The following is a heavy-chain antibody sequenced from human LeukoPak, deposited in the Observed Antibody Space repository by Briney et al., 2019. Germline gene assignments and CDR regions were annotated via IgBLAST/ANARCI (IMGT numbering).Heavy chain of an antibody. D-gene: IGHD3-22*01. CDR1: GFTFSNYG. Sequence: GGSLRLSCAASGFTFSNYGMHWVRQAPDKGLEWVAFLQNHGGDIHYADSVKGRFTISRDNSKNTLYLQMNSLRAEDTAVYYCARDPTKLYYYDSSGSFDYWGQGTLVTVSS. J-gene: IGHJ4*02. CDR3: ARDPTKLYYYDSSGSFDY. V-gene: IGHV3-30*02. CDR2: LQNHGGDI.